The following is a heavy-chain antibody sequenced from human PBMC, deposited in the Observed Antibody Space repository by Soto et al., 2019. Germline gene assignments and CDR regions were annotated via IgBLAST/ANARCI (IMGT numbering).Heavy chain of an antibody. CDR2: IYHSGST. D-gene: IGHD3-3*01. V-gene: IGHV4-30-2*01. CDR3: ARDKRGQGTSSRITTFGVAPYYGMDV. Sequence: SETLSLTCAVSGGPISSGGYSWSWIRQPPGKGLEWIGYIYHSGSTYYNPSLKSRVTISVDTSKNQFSLKLSSVTAADAAVYYCARDKRGQGTSSRITTFGVAPYYGMDVWGQGTTVTVSS. J-gene: IGHJ6*02. CDR1: GGPISSGGYS.